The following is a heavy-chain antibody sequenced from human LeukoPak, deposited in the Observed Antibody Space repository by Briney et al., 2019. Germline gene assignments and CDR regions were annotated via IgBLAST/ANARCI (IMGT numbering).Heavy chain of an antibody. V-gene: IGHV1-58*02. CDR2: IVVGSGNT. D-gene: IGHD3-3*01. Sequence: ASVKVSCKASGFTFSSSTMQWVRQARGQRLEWIGWIVVGSGNTNYAQKFQERVTITRDMSTSTAYMELSSLRSEDTAVYYCAREGGPYYDFRGAFDIWGQGTMVTVSS. CDR3: AREGGPYYDFRGAFDI. CDR1: GFTFSSST. J-gene: IGHJ3*02.